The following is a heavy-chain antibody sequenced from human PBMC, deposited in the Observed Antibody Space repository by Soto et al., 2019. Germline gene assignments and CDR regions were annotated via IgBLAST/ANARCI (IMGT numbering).Heavy chain of an antibody. D-gene: IGHD6-13*01. V-gene: IGHV1-69*13. Sequence: GASVKVSCKASGGTFSSYAISWVRQAPGQGLEWMGGIIPIFGTANYAQKFQGRVTITADESTSTAYMELSSLRSEDTAVYYCARSGSAAGGQYYYYGMDVWGQGTTVTVSS. CDR2: IIPIFGTA. CDR3: ARSGSAAGGQYYYYGMDV. J-gene: IGHJ6*02. CDR1: GGTFSSYA.